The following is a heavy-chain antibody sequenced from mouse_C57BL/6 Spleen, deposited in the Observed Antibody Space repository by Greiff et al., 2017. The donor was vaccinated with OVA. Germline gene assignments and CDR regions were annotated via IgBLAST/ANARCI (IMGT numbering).Heavy chain of an antibody. V-gene: IGHV5-17*01. J-gene: IGHJ4*01. D-gene: IGHD1-1*02. CDR1: GFTFSDYG. CDR3: ARKGSYDPMDY. Sequence: EVKLVESGGGLVKPGGSLKLSCAASGFTFSDYGMHWVRQAPEQGLEWVAYISSGSSTIYYAATVKGRFTISRDNTKNTLFLQMTSLGSEDTAVYYCARKGSYDPMDYWGQGTSVTVSS. CDR2: ISSGSSTI.